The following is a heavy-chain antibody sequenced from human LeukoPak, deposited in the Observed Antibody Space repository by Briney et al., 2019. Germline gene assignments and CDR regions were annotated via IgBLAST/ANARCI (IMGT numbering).Heavy chain of an antibody. D-gene: IGHD6-19*01. CDR3: ARDLRQWLVDY. CDR1: GFTFSGYS. CDR2: ISSSASYM. J-gene: IGHJ4*02. V-gene: IGHV3-21*01. Sequence: KPGGSLRLSCAASGFTFSGYSMTWVRQAPGKGLKWVSSISSSASYMSYVDSVKGRFTISRDNAKNSLYLQMNSLRVEDTAVYYCARDLRQWLVDYWGQGTPVTVSS.